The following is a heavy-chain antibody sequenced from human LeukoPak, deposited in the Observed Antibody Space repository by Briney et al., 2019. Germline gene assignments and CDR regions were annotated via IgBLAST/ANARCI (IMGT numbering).Heavy chain of an antibody. Sequence: PGGSLRLSCAASGFTFSGFAMSWIRQAPGKGLEWVSAISGSGGSTYYADSVKGRFTISRDNSKNTLYLQMNSLRAEDTAVYYCAKGIVVLDAFDIWGQGTMVTVSS. V-gene: IGHV3-23*01. CDR2: ISGSGGST. J-gene: IGHJ3*02. D-gene: IGHD3-22*01. CDR3: AKGIVVLDAFDI. CDR1: GFTFSGFA.